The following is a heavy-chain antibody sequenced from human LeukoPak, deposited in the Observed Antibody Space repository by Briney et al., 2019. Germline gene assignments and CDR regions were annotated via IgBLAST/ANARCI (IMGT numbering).Heavy chain of an antibody. CDR2: IYYSGST. D-gene: IGHD5-18*01. CDR1: GGSISSSSYY. V-gene: IGHV4-39*07. Sequence: SETLSLTCTVSGGSISSSSYYWGWIRQPPGKGLEWIGSIYYSGSTYYNPSLKSRVTISVDTSKNQFSLKLSSVTAADTAVYYCARVYSYGFRSGAFDIWGQGTMVTVSS. J-gene: IGHJ3*02. CDR3: ARVYSYGFRSGAFDI.